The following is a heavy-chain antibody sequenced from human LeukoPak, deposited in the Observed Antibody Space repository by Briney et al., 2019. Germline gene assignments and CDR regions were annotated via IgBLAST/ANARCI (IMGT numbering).Heavy chain of an antibody. CDR2: IYYSGST. J-gene: IGHJ4*02. V-gene: IGHV4-59*12. Sequence: SETLSLTCTVSGGSISSYYWSWIRQPPGKGLEWIGYIYYSGSTNYNPSLKSRVTISVDTSKNQFSLKLSSVTAADTAVYYCARDAFRGPNFDYWGQGTLVTVSS. CDR1: GGSISSYY. D-gene: IGHD3-16*01. CDR3: ARDAFRGPNFDY.